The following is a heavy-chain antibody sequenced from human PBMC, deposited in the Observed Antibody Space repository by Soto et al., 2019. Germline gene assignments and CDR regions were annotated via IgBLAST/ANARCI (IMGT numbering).Heavy chain of an antibody. CDR1: GYSFAGYW. Sequence: GESLKISCKGSGYSFAGYWITWVRQKPGKGLEWMGGIDPSDSQTYYSPSFRGHVTISATKSITTVFLQWSSLRASDTAMYYCARQIYDSDTGPNFQYYFDSWGQGTPVTVSS. CDR3: ARQIYDSDTGPNFQYYFDS. J-gene: IGHJ4*02. D-gene: IGHD3-22*01. V-gene: IGHV5-10-1*01. CDR2: IDPSDSQT.